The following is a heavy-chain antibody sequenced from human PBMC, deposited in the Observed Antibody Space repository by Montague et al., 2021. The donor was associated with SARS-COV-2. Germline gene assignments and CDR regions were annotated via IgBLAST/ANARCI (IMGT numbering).Heavy chain of an antibody. V-gene: IGHV4-59*12. J-gene: IGHJ4*02. CDR3: ARGFDY. CDR1: GGSISSYY. Sequence: SETLSLTCTVSGGSISSYYWSWIRQPPGKGLEWIGYIYYSGSTNYNPSLKSRVTISVDTSKNQFSLKLSSVTAADTAVYYCARGFDYRGQGTLVTASS. CDR2: IYYSGST.